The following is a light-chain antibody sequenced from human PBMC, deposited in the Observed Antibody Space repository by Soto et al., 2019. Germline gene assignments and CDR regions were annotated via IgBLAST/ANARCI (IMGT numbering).Light chain of an antibody. Sequence: EVVMTQSPAILSASPGERVALSCRASQSVSINLAWIQQNPGQGPRLLIIGASTRATGVPDRFSGSGSGTEFTLTIDSLQSDDFATYYCQQYDKSPPWTFGQGTKVDIK. CDR2: GAS. J-gene: IGKJ1*01. CDR3: QQYDKSPPWT. V-gene: IGKV3-15*01. CDR1: QSVSIN.